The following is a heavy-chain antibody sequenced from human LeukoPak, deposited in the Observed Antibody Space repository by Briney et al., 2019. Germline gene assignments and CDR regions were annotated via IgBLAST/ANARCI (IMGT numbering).Heavy chain of an antibody. D-gene: IGHD2-15*01. J-gene: IGHJ4*02. CDR1: GFTFSSYA. CDR3: ARLYCGGGSCYGRYYFDY. V-gene: IGHV3-21*01. CDR2: ISTSSTHI. Sequence: WGSLRLSCAASGFTFSSYAMDWVRQAPGKGLEWVSSISTSSTHIYYADSVKGRFTISRDNAKNSLYLQMNSLRAEDTAVYYCARLYCGGGSCYGRYYFDYWGQGTLGTVSS.